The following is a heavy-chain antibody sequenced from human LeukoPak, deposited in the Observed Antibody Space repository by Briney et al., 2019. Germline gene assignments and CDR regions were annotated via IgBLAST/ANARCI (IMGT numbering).Heavy chain of an antibody. CDR2: IYYSGST. Sequence: SETPSLTCTVSGGSISSSSYYWGWIRQPPGKELEWIGSIYYSGSTYHNPSLKSRVTISVDTSKNQFSLKLSSVTAADTAVYYCARQLTPPYSSSSRWFDPWGQGTLVTVSS. J-gene: IGHJ5*02. CDR3: ARQLTPPYSSSSRWFDP. CDR1: GGSISSSSYY. D-gene: IGHD6-6*01. V-gene: IGHV4-39*01.